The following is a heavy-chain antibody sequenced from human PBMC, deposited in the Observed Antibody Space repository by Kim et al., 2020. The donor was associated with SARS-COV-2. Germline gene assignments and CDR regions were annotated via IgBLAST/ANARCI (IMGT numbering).Heavy chain of an antibody. J-gene: IGHJ4*02. CDR2: INAGNGNT. CDR3: ARGEYYYGSGSLYYFDY. V-gene: IGHV1-3*01. CDR1: GYTFTSYA. D-gene: IGHD3-10*01. Sequence: ASVKVSCKASGYTFTSYAMHWVRQAPGQRLEWMGWINAGNGNTKYSQKFQGRVTITRDTSASTAYMELSSLRSEDTAVYYCARGEYYYGSGSLYYFDYWGQGTLVTVSS.